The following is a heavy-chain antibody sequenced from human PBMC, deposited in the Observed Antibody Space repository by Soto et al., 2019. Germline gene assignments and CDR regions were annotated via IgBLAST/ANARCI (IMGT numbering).Heavy chain of an antibody. J-gene: IGHJ4*02. D-gene: IGHD2-21*02. Sequence: SVKVSCKASGGTFSSYAISWVRQAPGQGLEWMGGIIPIFGTANYAQKFQGRVTITADESTSTAYMELSSLRSEDTAVYYCARSPTTYCGGDCYLPAYFDYWGQGTLVTVSS. CDR2: IIPIFGTA. CDR1: GGTFSSYA. V-gene: IGHV1-69*13. CDR3: ARSPTTYCGGDCYLPAYFDY.